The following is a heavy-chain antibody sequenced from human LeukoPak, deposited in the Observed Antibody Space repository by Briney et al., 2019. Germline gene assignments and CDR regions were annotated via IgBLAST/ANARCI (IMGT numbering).Heavy chain of an antibody. CDR3: AHLYFYNSGGYSRAFDY. J-gene: IGHJ4*02. D-gene: IGHD3-22*01. V-gene: IGHV2-5*02. Sequence: SGPTLVKPTQTLTLTCTFSRFSLTTNGVGVGWIRQPPVKALEWLALIYLDDEKRYSPSLRTKLTITKDTYKSQVVLTLTNMDPVDTATYYCAHLYFYNSGGYSRAFDYWGQGTLVTVSS. CDR2: IYLDDEK. CDR1: RFSLTTNGVG.